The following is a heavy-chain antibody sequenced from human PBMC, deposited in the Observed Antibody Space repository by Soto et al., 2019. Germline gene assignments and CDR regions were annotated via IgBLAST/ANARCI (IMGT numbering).Heavy chain of an antibody. V-gene: IGHV3-30*18. CDR1: GFTFSSYG. CDR2: ISYDGSNK. J-gene: IGHJ6*02. CDR3: AKENNDFWSGYPPDYYYYGMDV. Sequence: GGSLRLSCAASGFTFSSYGMHWVRQAPGKGLEWVAVISYDGSNKYYADSVKGRFTISRDNSKNTLYLQMNSLRAEDTAVYYCAKENNDFWSGYPPDYYYYGMDVWGQGTTVTVSS. D-gene: IGHD3-3*01.